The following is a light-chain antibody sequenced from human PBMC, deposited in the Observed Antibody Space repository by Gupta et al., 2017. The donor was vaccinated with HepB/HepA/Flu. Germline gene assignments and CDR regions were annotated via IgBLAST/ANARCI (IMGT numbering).Light chain of an antibody. V-gene: IGLV2-14*01. J-gene: IGLJ3*02. CDR1: SSDVGGYNY. CDR2: DVS. CDR3: SSYTSSSTPWV. Sequence: QSALTQPASVSGSPGQSITISCTGTSSDVGGYNYVSWYQQHPGTAPKLMMYDVSNRPSGVSNRFSGSKSGTTASLTISGLQAEDEADYYCSSYTSSSTPWVFGGGTKLTVL.